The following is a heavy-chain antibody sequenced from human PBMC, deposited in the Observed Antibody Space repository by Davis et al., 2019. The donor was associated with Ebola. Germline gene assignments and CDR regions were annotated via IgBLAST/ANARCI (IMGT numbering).Heavy chain of an antibody. CDR2: ISYDGSNK. V-gene: IGHV3-30*18. CDR3: AKDRPPYSSSWYQGFDP. D-gene: IGHD6-13*01. J-gene: IGHJ5*02. Sequence: PGGSLRLSCAASGFTFSSYGMHWVHQAPGKGLEWVAVISYDGSNKYYADSVKGRFTISRDNSKNTLYLQMNSLRAEDTAVYYCAKDRPPYSSSWYQGFDPWGQGTLVTVSS. CDR1: GFTFSSYG.